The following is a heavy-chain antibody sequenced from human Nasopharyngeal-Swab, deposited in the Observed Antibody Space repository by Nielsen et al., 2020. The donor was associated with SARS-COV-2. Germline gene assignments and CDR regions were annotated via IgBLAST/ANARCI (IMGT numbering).Heavy chain of an antibody. D-gene: IGHD3-22*01. CDR1: GFTVSSNY. J-gene: IGHJ5*02. CDR2: IYSGGST. Sequence: GGSLRLSCAASGFTVSSNYMSWVRQAPGKGLEWVSVIYSGGSTYYADSVKGRFTISRDNSKNTLYLQMNSLRAEDTAVYYCANSYYDSSDHMGWFDPWGQGTLVTVSS. V-gene: IGHV3-53*01. CDR3: ANSYYDSSDHMGWFDP.